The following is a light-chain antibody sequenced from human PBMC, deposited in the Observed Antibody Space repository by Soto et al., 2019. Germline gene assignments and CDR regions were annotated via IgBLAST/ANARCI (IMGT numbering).Light chain of an antibody. CDR3: QQRSNWPPIT. J-gene: IGKJ5*01. CDR2: DAS. CDR1: QSISSY. V-gene: IGKV3-11*01. Sequence: EIVLTQSPATLSLSPGERATLSCRASQSISSYLAWYQQKPGQAPRLLIYDASTRATGIPARFSGSGSGTDFTLTISSLEPEDCAVYYSQQRSNWPPITFGQGTRLEIK.